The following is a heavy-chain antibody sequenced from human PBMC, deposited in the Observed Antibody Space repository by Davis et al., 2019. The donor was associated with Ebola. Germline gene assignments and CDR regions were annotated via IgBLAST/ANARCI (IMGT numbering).Heavy chain of an antibody. CDR1: GYTFTNYY. V-gene: IGHV1-46*01. CDR3: ARVSGPATIFPVGDALDT. D-gene: IGHD3-10*02. Sequence: AASVKVSCKASGYTFTNYYMHWVRQAPGQGLEWMGMINPNDGRTIYAQKFQGRVTVTRDTSTSTVYMELTRLTSDDTAVYYCARVSGPATIFPVGDALDTWGQGTMVTVSS. J-gene: IGHJ3*02. CDR2: INPNDGRT.